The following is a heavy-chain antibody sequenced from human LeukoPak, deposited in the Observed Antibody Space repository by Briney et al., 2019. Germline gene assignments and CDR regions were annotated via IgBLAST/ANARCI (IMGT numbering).Heavy chain of an antibody. J-gene: IGHJ6*02. CDR3: ARVFSGGWSTKFRDGMDV. V-gene: IGHV4-59*01. CDR2: IYYSGST. D-gene: IGHD6-19*01. Sequence: SETLSLTCTVSGGSISSYYWSWIRQPPGKGLEWIGYIYYSGSTNYNPSLKSRVTISVDTSKNQFSLRLSSVTAADTAVYYCARVFSGGWSTKFRDGMDVWGQGTTVTVSS. CDR1: GGSISSYY.